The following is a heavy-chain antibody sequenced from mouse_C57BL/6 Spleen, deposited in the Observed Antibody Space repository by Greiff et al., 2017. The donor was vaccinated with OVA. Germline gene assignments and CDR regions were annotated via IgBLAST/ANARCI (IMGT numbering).Heavy chain of an antibody. V-gene: IGHV7-1*01. J-gene: IGHJ1*03. Sequence: EVQLVESGGGLVQSGRSLRLSCATSGFTFSDFYMEWVRQAPGKGLEWIAASRNKANDYTTEYSASVKGRFIVSRDTSQSILYLQMNALRAEDTAIYYCARDAGTTVVADWYFDVWGTGTTVTVSS. CDR1: GFTFSDFY. D-gene: IGHD1-1*01. CDR2: SRNKANDYTT. CDR3: ARDAGTTVVADWYFDV.